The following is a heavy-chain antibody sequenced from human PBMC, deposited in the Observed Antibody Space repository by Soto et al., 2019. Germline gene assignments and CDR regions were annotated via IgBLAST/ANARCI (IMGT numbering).Heavy chain of an antibody. CDR3: ARTWGSMNDD. V-gene: IGHV4-59*01. Sequence: SETLSLTCVVSGGSLSSYYWSWIRQPPGKGLEWIGYIYYSGSTNYNPSLKSRVTISVDTSKNQFSLKLSSVTAADTAVYYCARTWGSMNDDWGRGTPVTVSS. CDR2: IYYSGST. D-gene: IGHD3-16*01. J-gene: IGHJ4*02. CDR1: GGSLSSYY.